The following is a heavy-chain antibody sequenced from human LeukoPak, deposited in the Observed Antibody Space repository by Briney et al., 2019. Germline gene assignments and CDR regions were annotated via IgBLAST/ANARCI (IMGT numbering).Heavy chain of an antibody. CDR2: INHSGST. J-gene: IGHJ4*02. CDR1: GFTFSDYY. D-gene: IGHD3-16*01. Sequence: GSLRLSCAASGFTFSDYYMSWIRQPPGKGLEWIGEINHSGSTNYNPSLKSRVTISVDTSKNQFSLKLSSVTAADTAVYYCARGGPSYGPNDYWGQGTLVTVSS. V-gene: IGHV4-34*08. CDR3: ARGGPSYGPNDY.